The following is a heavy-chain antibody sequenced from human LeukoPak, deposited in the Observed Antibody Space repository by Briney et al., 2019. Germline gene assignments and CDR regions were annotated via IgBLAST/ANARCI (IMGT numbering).Heavy chain of an antibody. V-gene: IGHV4-61*02. Sequence: SETLSLTCTVSGGSITSGGYYWTWIRQPAGKGLEWVGRIHSSGSTNYNPSLNSRVTVSADTSNNQFSLKLSSVTAADTAIYYCATSASSGSNYFDPWGQGILVTVSS. CDR3: ATSASSGSNYFDP. J-gene: IGHJ5*02. D-gene: IGHD1-7*01. CDR2: IHSSGST. CDR1: GGSITSGGYY.